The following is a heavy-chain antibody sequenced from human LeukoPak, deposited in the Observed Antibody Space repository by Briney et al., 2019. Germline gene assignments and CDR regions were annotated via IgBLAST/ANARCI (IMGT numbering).Heavy chain of an antibody. CDR1: GLSFRSYS. J-gene: IGHJ6*03. V-gene: IGHV3-7*01. CDR3: ARGPYTDYERRYYYYMDV. D-gene: IGHD4-17*01. CDR2: IKRDGTEK. Sequence: PGGSLRLSCAASGLSFRSYSMSWVRQAPGKGLEWVANIKRDGTEKYYVGSVEGRFTISRDNAKNSLYLQMNSLRAEDTAVYYCARGPYTDYERRYYYYMDVWGKGTTVTVSS.